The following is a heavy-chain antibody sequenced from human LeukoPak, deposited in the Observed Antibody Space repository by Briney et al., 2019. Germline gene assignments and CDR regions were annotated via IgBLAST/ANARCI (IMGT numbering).Heavy chain of an antibody. V-gene: IGHV1-69*13. CDR2: IIPIFGTA. Sequence: GASVKVSCKASGGTFSSYAISWVRQAPGQGLEWMGGIIPIFGTANYAQKFQGRVTITADESTSTAYMELSSLRSEDTAVYYCAGGAGKQLVRWFDPWGQGTLVTVSS. J-gene: IGHJ5*02. D-gene: IGHD6-6*01. CDR3: AGGAGKQLVRWFDP. CDR1: GGTFSSYA.